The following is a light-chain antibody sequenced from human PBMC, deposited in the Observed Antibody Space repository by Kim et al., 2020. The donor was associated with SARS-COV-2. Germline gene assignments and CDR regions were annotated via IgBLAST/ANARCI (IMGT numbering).Light chain of an antibody. CDR3: QQYGSPPWT. CDR2: SIS. Sequence: SPGKGATLSGGASESVSSVYLAWYHQKPGQAPRLLIHSISMRATGIPDRFSGRGSGTDFTLTISRLEPEDFGMYFCQQYGSPPWTFGQGTKVDIK. J-gene: IGKJ1*01. V-gene: IGKV3-20*01. CDR1: ESVSSVY.